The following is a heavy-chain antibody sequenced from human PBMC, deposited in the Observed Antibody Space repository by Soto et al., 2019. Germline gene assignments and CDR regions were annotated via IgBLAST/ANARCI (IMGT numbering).Heavy chain of an antibody. V-gene: IGHV4-34*01. J-gene: IGHJ6*03. Sequence: SETLSLTCAVYGGSFSGYYWSWIRQPPGKGLEWIGEINHSGSTNYNPSLKSRVTISVDTSKNQFSLKLSSVTAADTAVYYCARESPYCGGDCYVARYYYYYYYMDVWGNGTTVTVSS. CDR1: GGSFSGYY. D-gene: IGHD2-21*01. CDR2: INHSGST. CDR3: ARESPYCGGDCYVARYYYYYYYMDV.